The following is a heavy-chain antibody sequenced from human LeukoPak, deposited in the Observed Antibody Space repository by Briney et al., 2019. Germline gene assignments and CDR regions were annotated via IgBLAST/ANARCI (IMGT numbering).Heavy chain of an antibody. CDR1: GFTFDDYG. J-gene: IGHJ4*02. V-gene: IGHV3-20*04. D-gene: IGHD3-22*01. CDR2: INWHGGST. Sequence: PGGSLRLSCAASGFTFDDYGMSWVSQAPGKGLEWVSGINWHGGSTSYADSVKDRFTISRDNAKNSLYLQMNSLRAEDTALYYCAREHSSGYGFDYWGQGTLVTVSS. CDR3: AREHSSGYGFDY.